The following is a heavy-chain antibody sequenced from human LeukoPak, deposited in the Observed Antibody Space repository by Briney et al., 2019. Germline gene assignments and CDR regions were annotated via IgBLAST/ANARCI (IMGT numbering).Heavy chain of an antibody. CDR3: ARGLVGLTPHAGVFQI. Sequence: PSEILSLTCIVSGGSFSSSYWSWIRQPPGKGLEWIAYIYSNGNTNSNPSLKSRVTIAVDTSQSQFSLKLSSVTAADTAVYYCARGLVGLTPHAGVFQIWGQGTKVTVSS. CDR2: IYSNGNT. CDR1: GGSFSSSY. D-gene: IGHD1-26*01. V-gene: IGHV4-59*01. J-gene: IGHJ3*02.